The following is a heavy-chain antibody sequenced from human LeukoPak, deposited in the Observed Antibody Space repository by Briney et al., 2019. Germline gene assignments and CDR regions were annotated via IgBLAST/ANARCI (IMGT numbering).Heavy chain of an antibody. CDR3: ARDGIYYDGRGYSPSAPI. J-gene: IGHJ3*02. CDR2: INPSGGST. D-gene: IGHD3-22*01. Sequence: ASVKVSCKASGYTFTSYYMHWVRQAPGQGLEWMGIINPSGGSTSYAQKFQGRVTMTRDTSTSTVYMELSSLRSEDTAVYYCARDGIYYDGRGYSPSAPIWGQGTMVTVSS. CDR1: GYTFTSYY. V-gene: IGHV1-46*01.